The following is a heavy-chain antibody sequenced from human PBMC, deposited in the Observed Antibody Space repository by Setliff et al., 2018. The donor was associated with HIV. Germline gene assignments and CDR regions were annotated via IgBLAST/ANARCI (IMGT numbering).Heavy chain of an antibody. CDR2: IDPNGGAT. D-gene: IGHD2-2*01. CDR1: GYTFTSYF. J-gene: IGHJ3*02. Sequence: GASVKVSCKAFGYTFTSYFLHWVRQAPGQGLEWLGIIDPNGGATNNAQKLQGRLTVTTDTATGTLHMELGNLSSDDSAVYYCAGAGGGATDQAFDIWGQGTMVTVSS. CDR3: AGAGGGATDQAFDI. V-gene: IGHV1-46*01.